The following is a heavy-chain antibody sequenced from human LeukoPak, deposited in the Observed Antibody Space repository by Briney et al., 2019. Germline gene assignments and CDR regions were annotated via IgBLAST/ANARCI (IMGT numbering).Heavy chain of an antibody. D-gene: IGHD6-19*01. V-gene: IGHV3-11*01. CDR2: ISSSGSTI. CDR1: GFTFSDYY. J-gene: IGHJ4*02. Sequence: GGSLRLSCAASGFTFSDYYMSWIRQAPGKGLEWVSYISSSGSTIYYPDSVKGRFTISRDNAKNSLYLQMNSLRAEDTALYYCASATGEQWLELFDYWGQGTLVTVSS. CDR3: ASATGEQWLELFDY.